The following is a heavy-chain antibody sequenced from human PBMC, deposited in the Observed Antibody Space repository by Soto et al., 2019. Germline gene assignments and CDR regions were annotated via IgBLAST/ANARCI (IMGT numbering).Heavy chain of an antibody. J-gene: IGHJ4*02. Sequence: EVQLVESGGGLVQPGGSLRLSCTPSGFTFSISWMHWVRQAPGKGLVRVSRINNDETYTTYADSVKGRFTISRDNAKNTLYLQMNSLSAADPAVYYCAREAYGSGNRYFDYWGQGTLVTASP. CDR3: AREAYGSGNRYFDY. V-gene: IGHV3-74*01. CDR1: GFTFSISW. CDR2: INNDETYT. D-gene: IGHD3-10*01.